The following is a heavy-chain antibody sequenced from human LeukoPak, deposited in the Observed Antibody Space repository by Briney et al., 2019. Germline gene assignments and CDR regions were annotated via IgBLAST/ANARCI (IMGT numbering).Heavy chain of an antibody. D-gene: IGHD2-2*01. Sequence: GGSLRLSCSTSRFTFGDYAMTWVRQAPGKGLEWVGFIQARGYGGATKYAAAVNGRFSISRDDSQSIANLQMNDLKTEDTAVYYCTRAPHPRCSSNGCYLDYWGQGTLVTVSS. CDR3: TRAPHPRCSSNGCYLDY. J-gene: IGHJ4*02. V-gene: IGHV3-49*04. CDR1: RFTFGDYA. CDR2: IQARGYGGAT.